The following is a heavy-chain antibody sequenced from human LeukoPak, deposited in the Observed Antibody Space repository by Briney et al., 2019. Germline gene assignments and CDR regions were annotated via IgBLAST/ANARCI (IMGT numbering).Heavy chain of an antibody. D-gene: IGHD1-14*01. Sequence: ASVKVSFKASGHTFTSYGISWVRQAPGQGLEWMGWISAYNGNTNYAQKLQGRVTMTTDTSTSTAYMELRSLRSDDTAVYYCARTPDHDWFDPWGQGTLVTVSS. CDR2: ISAYNGNT. V-gene: IGHV1-18*01. CDR3: ARTPDHDWFDP. CDR1: GHTFTSYG. J-gene: IGHJ5*02.